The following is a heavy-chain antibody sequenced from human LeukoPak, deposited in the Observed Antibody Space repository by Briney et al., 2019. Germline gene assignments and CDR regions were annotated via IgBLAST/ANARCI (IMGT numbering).Heavy chain of an antibody. V-gene: IGHV1-69*05. J-gene: IGHJ4*02. CDR3: ARVARSYDILYYFDY. D-gene: IGHD3-9*01. CDR1: EGTFSSYA. CDR2: IIPIFGTA. Sequence: ASVKVSCKASEGTFSSYAISWVRQAPGQGLEWMGGIIPIFGTANYAQKFQGRVTITTDESTSTAYMELSSLRSEDTAVYYCARVARSYDILYYFDYWGQGTLVTVSS.